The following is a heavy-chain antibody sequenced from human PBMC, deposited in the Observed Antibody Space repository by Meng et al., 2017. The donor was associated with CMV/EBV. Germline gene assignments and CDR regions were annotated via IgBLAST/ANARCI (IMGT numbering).Heavy chain of an antibody. D-gene: IGHD3-3*01. CDR2: IWYDGSNK. Sequence: GESLKISCAASGFTFSNFGMHWVRQAPGKGLEWVAVIWYDGSNKYYADSVKGRFTISRDNSKNTLYLQMNRLRAEDTAVYYCAKAFWSGYYTGGGREFFFDYWGQGTLVTVSS. CDR3: AKAFWSGYYTGGGREFFFDY. CDR1: GFTFSNFG. V-gene: IGHV3-33*06. J-gene: IGHJ4*02.